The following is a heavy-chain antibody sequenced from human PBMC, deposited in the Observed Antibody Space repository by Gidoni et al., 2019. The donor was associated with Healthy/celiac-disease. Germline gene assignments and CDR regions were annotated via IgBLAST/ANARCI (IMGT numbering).Heavy chain of an antibody. CDR2: FDPEDGET. V-gene: IGHV1-24*01. CDR3: ATDSWATVVTRSAFDI. D-gene: IGHD4-17*01. CDR1: GYTLTELS. J-gene: IGHJ3*02. Sequence: QVQLVQSGAEVKQPGASVKVSCKVSGYTLTELSMHWVRQAPGKGLEWMGGFDPEDGETIYAQKFQGRVTMTEDTSTDTAYMELSSLRSEDTAVYYCATDSWATVVTRSAFDIWGQGTMVTVSS.